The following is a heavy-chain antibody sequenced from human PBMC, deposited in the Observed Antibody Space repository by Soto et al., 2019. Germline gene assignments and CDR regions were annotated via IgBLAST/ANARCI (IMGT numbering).Heavy chain of an antibody. D-gene: IGHD3-10*01. V-gene: IGHV3-23*01. J-gene: IGHJ2*01. CDR1: GFTFYNFA. Sequence: EVQLLESGGGLVQPGGSLRLSCAASGFTFYNFAMGWVRQAPGKGLEWVSAIGGTSGSTYYADSVKGRFTISRDNSMETLYLQLNSPRADDTAVYYCVKRRGEGYFDLWGRGTLVTVSS. CDR2: IGGTSGST. CDR3: VKRRGEGYFDL.